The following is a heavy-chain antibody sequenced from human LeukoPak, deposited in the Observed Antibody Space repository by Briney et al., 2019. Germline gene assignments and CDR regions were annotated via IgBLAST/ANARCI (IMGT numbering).Heavy chain of an antibody. CDR1: GFTFSSYS. J-gene: IGHJ4*02. Sequence: GGSLRLSCATSGFTFSSYSMNWVRQTPGKGLEWVSSISIRNGYTYYGVEVKYRFVTSRDNDKDSLFLQMSSLRPDDTAVYYCTRGYYDNSGYLRVDHWGQGTLVIVSS. V-gene: IGHV3-21*01. CDR3: TRGYYDNSGYLRVDH. D-gene: IGHD3-22*01. CDR2: ISIRNGYT.